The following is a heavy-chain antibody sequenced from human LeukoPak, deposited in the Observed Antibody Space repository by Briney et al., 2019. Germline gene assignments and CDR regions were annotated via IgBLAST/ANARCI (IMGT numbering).Heavy chain of an antibody. Sequence: PSETLYLTCTVSGGSVSSGSYYWSWIRQPPGKGLEWIGYIYYSGSAKYNPSLKSRVTISVDTSKNQFSLKLTSVTAADTALYYCARGFGDWGLSWFDPWGQGTLVTVSS. V-gene: IGHV4-61*01. D-gene: IGHD3-10*01. J-gene: IGHJ5*02. CDR1: GGSVSSGSYY. CDR3: ARGFGDWGLSWFDP. CDR2: IYYSGSA.